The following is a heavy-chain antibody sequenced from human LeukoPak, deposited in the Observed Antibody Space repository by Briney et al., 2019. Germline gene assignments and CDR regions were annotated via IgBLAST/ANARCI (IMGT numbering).Heavy chain of an antibody. CDR2: INPNSGGT. D-gene: IGHD2-15*01. Sequence: GASVKVSCKASGYTFTGYYMHWVRQAPGQGLEWMGRINPNSGGTNYAQKFQGRVTMTRDTSISTAYMELSRLRSDDTAVYYCARVRTLSNWFDPWGQGTLVTVSS. CDR3: ARVRTLSNWFDP. V-gene: IGHV1-2*06. J-gene: IGHJ5*02. CDR1: GYTFTGYY.